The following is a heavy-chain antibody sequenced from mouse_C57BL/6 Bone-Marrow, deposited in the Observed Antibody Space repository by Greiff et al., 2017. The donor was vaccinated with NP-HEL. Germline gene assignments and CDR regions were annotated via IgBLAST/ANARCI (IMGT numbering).Heavy chain of an antibody. V-gene: IGHV1-69*01. CDR2: IDPSDSYT. Sequence: QVQLQQPGAELVMPGASVKLSCKASGYTFTSYWMHWVKQRPGQGLEWIGVIDPSDSYTNYNQKFKGKSTLTVDKSSSTAYMQLSSLTSEDSAVYYCARGLLLFAYWGQGTLVTVSA. CDR1: GYTFTSYW. D-gene: IGHD2-3*01. J-gene: IGHJ3*01. CDR3: ARGLLLFAY.